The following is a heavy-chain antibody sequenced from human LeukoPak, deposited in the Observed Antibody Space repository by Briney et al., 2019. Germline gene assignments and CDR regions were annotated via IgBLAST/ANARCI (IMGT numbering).Heavy chain of an antibody. V-gene: IGHV3-48*03. Sequence: GGSLRLSCAASGFTFSSYEMNWVRQAPGKGLEWVSYISSSGSTIYYADSVKGRFTISRDNAKNSLYLQMDSLRAEDTALYYCARADGDYSYYYYYYMDVWGKGTTVTVSS. CDR3: ARADGDYSYYYYYYMDV. J-gene: IGHJ6*03. D-gene: IGHD4-17*01. CDR2: ISSSGSTI. CDR1: GFTFSSYE.